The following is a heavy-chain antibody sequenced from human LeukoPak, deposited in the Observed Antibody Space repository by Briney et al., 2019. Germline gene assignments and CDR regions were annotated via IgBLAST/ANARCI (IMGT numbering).Heavy chain of an antibody. CDR2: ISSSSSYI. V-gene: IGHV3-21*04. CDR1: GFTFSSYS. D-gene: IGHD3-3*01. CDR3: ARAVSYYDFWSGYDYYYYYMDV. J-gene: IGHJ6*03. Sequence: PGGSLRLSCAASGFTFSSYSMNWVRQAPGKGLEWVSSISSSSSYIYYADSVKGRFTISRDNSKNTLYLQMNSLRAEDTAVYYCARAVSYYDFWSGYDYYYYYMDVWGKGTTVTVSS.